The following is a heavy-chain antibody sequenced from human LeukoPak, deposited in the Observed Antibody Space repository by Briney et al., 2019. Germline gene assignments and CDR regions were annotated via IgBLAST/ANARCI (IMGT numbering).Heavy chain of an antibody. V-gene: IGHV1-18*01. D-gene: IGHD6-19*01. CDR2: ISAYNGNT. CDR3: ARGYSMAVAGTLGY. CDR1: GYTFTSYG. Sequence: ASVKVSCKASGYTFTSYGISWVRQAPGQGLEWMGWISAYNGNTNYAQKLQGRVTMTTDTSTSTAYMELSSLRSEDTAVYYCARGYSMAVAGTLGYWGQGTLVTVSS. J-gene: IGHJ4*02.